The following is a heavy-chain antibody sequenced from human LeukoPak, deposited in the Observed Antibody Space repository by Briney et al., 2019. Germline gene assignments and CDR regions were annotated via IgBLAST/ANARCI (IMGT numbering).Heavy chain of an antibody. Sequence: LVKPSETLSLTCTVSGGSISSYYWSLIRQPPGKGLEWIGYIYYSGSTNYNPSLKSRVTISVDTSKNQFSLKLSSVTAADTAVYYCARGTNSDYYDYVWGSYPVNYFDYWGQGTLVTVSS. CDR3: ARGTNSDYYDYVWGSYPVNYFDY. J-gene: IGHJ4*02. D-gene: IGHD3-16*02. CDR1: GGSISSYY. CDR2: IYYSGST. V-gene: IGHV4-59*01.